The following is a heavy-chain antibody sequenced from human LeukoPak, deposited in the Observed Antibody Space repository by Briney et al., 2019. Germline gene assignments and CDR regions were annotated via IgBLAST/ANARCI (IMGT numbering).Heavy chain of an antibody. J-gene: IGHJ6*03. V-gene: IGHV3-23*01. CDR2: ISNSGGST. CDR3: AKFEDSSSYYYYYYMDV. Sequence: GGSLRLSCAASGFTFSSYAMSWVRQAPGKGLEWVSSISNSGGSTYYADSVKGRFTISRDNSKNTLYLQMNSLRAEDTAVYYWAKFEDSSSYYYYYYMDVWGKGTTVTISS. CDR1: GFTFSSYA. D-gene: IGHD6-13*01.